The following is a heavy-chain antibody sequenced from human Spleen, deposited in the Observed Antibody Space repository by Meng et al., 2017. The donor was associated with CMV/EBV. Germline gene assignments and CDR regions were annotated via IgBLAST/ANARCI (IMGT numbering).Heavy chain of an antibody. CDR2: ISCDGSNK. CDR3: ARGAATLAPYYYYYGMDV. J-gene: IGHJ6*02. D-gene: IGHD6-25*01. CDR1: GFTFSSYA. Sequence: GGSLRLSCAASGFTFSSYAMHWVRQAPGKGLEWVAVISCDGSNKYYADSVKGRFTISRDNSKNTLYLQMNSLRAEDTAVYYCARGAATLAPYYYYYGMDVWGQGTTVTVSS. V-gene: IGHV3-30-3*01.